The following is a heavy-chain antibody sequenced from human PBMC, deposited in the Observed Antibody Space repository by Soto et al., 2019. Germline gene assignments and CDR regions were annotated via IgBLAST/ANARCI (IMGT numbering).Heavy chain of an antibody. Sequence: GGSLRLSCAASGFTFRNYAMTWVRQAPGKGLEWVSAISGNSGSTSYADSVKGRSTISRDNAKNTLYLQMHSLRAEDTAVYYCAKGYSGYETEIRENWFDPWGQGTLVTVSS. CDR1: GFTFRNYA. CDR3: AKGYSGYETEIRENWFDP. V-gene: IGHV3-23*01. CDR2: ISGNSGST. D-gene: IGHD5-12*01. J-gene: IGHJ5*02.